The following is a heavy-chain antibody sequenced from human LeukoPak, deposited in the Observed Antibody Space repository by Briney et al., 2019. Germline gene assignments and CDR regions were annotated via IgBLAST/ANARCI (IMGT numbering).Heavy chain of an antibody. CDR2: ISYDGSNK. CDR1: GFTFSTYA. Sequence: GGPLRLFCAASGFTFSTYAMHWVRQAPGKGLEWVTLISYDGSNKYYADSVKGRFNISRDNTKSTLYLRINALRAEDTAVYFCARDRYIARKGYFDFWGQGTLVTVSS. J-gene: IGHJ4*02. V-gene: IGHV3-30-3*01. D-gene: IGHD1-14*01. CDR3: ARDRYIARKGYFDF.